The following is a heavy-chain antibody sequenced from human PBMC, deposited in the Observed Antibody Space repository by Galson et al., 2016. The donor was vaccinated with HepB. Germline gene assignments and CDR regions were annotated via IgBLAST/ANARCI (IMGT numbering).Heavy chain of an antibody. V-gene: IGHV1-58*01. CDR2: IVVGSGNT. CDR3: AALGTMSP. CDR1: GFTFTNSA. D-gene: IGHD1-1*01. Sequence: SVKVSCKASGFTFTNSAVQWVRQARGQRLEWIGWIVVGSGNTDYAQKFQERVTITRDNSTSTAYMELSSLRSEDTAVYYCAALGTMSPWGQGTLVTVSS. J-gene: IGHJ5*02.